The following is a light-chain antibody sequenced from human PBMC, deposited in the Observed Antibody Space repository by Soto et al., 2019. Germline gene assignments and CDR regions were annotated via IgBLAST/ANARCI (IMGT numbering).Light chain of an antibody. V-gene: IGKV3-20*01. CDR2: DAS. CDR3: QQYASSPYT. CDR1: QRVSGSY. J-gene: IGKJ2*01. Sequence: EIVLTQSPGTLSLSPGEGATLSCRASQRVSGSYLAWFQQKPGQAPRLLIYDASNRATGIPARFSGSGSGTDFTLTISRLEPEDFAVYYCQQYASSPYTFGQGTKLEIK.